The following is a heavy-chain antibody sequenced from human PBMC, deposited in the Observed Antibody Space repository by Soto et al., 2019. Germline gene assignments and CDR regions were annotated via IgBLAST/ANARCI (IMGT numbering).Heavy chain of an antibody. V-gene: IGHV5-51*01. CDR3: ARRGWFLVIYGYGDHRVLHSVPAPPSTDL. J-gene: IGHJ2*01. CDR2: IQPGDSDT. D-gene: IGHD3-9*01. Sequence: GESLKISCKGSGYTFASYWIAWVRQMPGKGLEWMGIIQPGDSDTRYSPSFQGQVTISADTSISTAYIQWRSLKASDTAIYYCARRGWFLVIYGYGDHRVLHSVPAPPSTDL. CDR1: GYTFASYW.